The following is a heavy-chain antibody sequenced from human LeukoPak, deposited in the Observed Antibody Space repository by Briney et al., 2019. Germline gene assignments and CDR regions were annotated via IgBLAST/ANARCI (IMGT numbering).Heavy chain of an antibody. CDR3: ARYSGRFLGDAFDV. CDR1: GFTSSDYY. V-gene: IGHV3-11*01. J-gene: IGHJ3*01. D-gene: IGHD3-10*01. Sequence: GGSLRLSCAASGFTSSDYYMSWIRQAPGKGLEWVAYISTSGSTMYYGDSVEGRFTVSRDNAKNSLYLQMNSLRAEDTAVYYCARYSGRFLGDAFDVWGQGTVVTVSS. CDR2: ISTSGSTM.